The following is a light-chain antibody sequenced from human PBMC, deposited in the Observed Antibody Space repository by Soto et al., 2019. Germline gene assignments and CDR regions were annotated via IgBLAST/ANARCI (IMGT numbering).Light chain of an antibody. CDR1: QIVSSNY. V-gene: IGKV3-20*01. J-gene: IGKJ5*01. CDR3: QQEGNSAPIT. Sequence: EIVLTQSPGTLSLSPGERATLSCRASQIVSSNYLAWYQQKPGQAPSLLIYGASSRATGIPDRFSGSGSGTVFTITIIRLEPEDFGLYYCQQEGNSAPITFGQGTRVEIE. CDR2: GAS.